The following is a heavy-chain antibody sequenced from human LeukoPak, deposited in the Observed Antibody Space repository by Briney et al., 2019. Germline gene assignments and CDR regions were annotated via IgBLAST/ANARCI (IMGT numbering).Heavy chain of an antibody. CDR3: ARIKDPVVTAFYFDY. Sequence: ASETLSLTCTVSGGSISSYYWSWIRQPPGKGLEWIGYIYYSGSTNYNPSLKSRVTISVDTSKNQFSLKLSSVTAADTAVYYCARIKDPVVTAFYFDYWGQGTLVTVSS. D-gene: IGHD2-21*02. J-gene: IGHJ4*02. CDR2: IYYSGST. V-gene: IGHV4-59*01. CDR1: GGSISSYY.